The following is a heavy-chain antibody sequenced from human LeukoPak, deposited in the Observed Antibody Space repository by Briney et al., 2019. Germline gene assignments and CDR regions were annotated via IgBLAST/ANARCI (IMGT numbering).Heavy chain of an antibody. CDR3: AKAWVGGEQWLVRAFEI. J-gene: IGHJ3*02. Sequence: GGSLRLSCAASGFTFSDYNMNWVRQAPGKGLEWVSSISKSSNYIYYADSVKGRFTTSRDNAKNSLYLQMNRLRADDTALYYCAKAWVGGEQWLVRAFEIWGQGTMVTVSS. CDR1: GFTFSDYN. D-gene: IGHD6-19*01. CDR2: ISKSSNYI. V-gene: IGHV3-21*01.